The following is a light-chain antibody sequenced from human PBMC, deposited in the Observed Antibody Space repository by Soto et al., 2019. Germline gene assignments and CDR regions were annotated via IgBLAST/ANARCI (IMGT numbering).Light chain of an antibody. CDR1: QSVSDR. CDR2: DVS. J-gene: IGKJ1*01. CDR3: HEYTNAWT. Sequence: DIPMTQSPSTLFASVGDRVTITCRASQSVSDRLAWYQQKPGKAPKVLIYDVSTLESGVPSRFSGSGFGTEFILTISSLQPDDLATYYCHEYTNAWTFGQGTKVEIK. V-gene: IGKV1-5*01.